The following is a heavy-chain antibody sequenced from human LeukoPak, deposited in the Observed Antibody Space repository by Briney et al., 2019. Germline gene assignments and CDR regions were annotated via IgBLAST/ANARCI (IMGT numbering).Heavy chain of an antibody. J-gene: IGHJ4*02. CDR2: IYYSGST. V-gene: IGHV4-39*07. Sequence: PSETLSLTCTVSGGSISSSSYYWGWIRQPPGKGLEWIGSIYYSGSTNYNPSLKSRVTISVDTSKNQFSLKLSSVTAADTAVYYCARGDDYGDYYFDYWGQGTLVTVSS. CDR3: ARGDDYGDYYFDY. D-gene: IGHD4-17*01. CDR1: GGSISSSSYY.